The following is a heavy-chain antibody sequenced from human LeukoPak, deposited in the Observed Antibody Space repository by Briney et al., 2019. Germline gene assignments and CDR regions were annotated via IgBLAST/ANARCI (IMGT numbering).Heavy chain of an antibody. CDR1: GFTFSRRD. CDR2: IDTTGGI. V-gene: IGHV3-23*01. Sequence: PGGSLRLSCAASGFTFSRRDMNWVRQAPGKGPEWVSTIDTTGGIHYADSVRGRFTISRDDSKNTVFLQMNSLRADDTAIYYCTSSYFETSHYTHYHFDYWGRGTLVTVSP. D-gene: IGHD3-22*01. CDR3: TSSYFETSHYTHYHFDY. J-gene: IGHJ4*02.